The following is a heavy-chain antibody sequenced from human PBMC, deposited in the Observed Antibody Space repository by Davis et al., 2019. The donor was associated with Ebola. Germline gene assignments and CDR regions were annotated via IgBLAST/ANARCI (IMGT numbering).Heavy chain of an antibody. V-gene: IGHV3-23*01. D-gene: IGHD4-23*01. CDR1: GFTFNTYA. CDR2: ISGSGGST. J-gene: IGHJ4*02. Sequence: GESLKISCAASGFTFNTYAMNWVRQRAPGKGLEWVPAISGSGGSTYYADSVKGRCTISRDNSKNTPYLQMNSLRAEDTAVYYCARKTHFDYWGQGTLVTVSS. CDR3: ARKTHFDY.